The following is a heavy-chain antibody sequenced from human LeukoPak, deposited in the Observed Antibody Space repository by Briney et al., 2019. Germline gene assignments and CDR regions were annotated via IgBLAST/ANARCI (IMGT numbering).Heavy chain of an antibody. Sequence: ASVKVSCKASGGTFSSYAISWVRQAPGQGLEWMGRIIPIFGTANYAQKFQGRVTISTDESTSTAYMELSSLRSEDTAVYYCATYWPGPYGDYEGYYYMDVWGKGTTVTVSS. D-gene: IGHD4-17*01. CDR2: IIPIFGTA. V-gene: IGHV1-69*05. CDR3: ATYWPGPYGDYEGYYYMDV. J-gene: IGHJ6*03. CDR1: GGTFSSYA.